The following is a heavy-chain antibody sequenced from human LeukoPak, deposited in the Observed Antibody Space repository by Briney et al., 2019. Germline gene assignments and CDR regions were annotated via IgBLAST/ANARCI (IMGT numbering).Heavy chain of an antibody. Sequence: PGGSLRLSCAASGFTFSNYEMHWVRQAPGKGLEWVSYISSSGSDIYYADSVKGRFTISRDNAKNSLYLQMNSLRAEDTAVYYCAYGSYYYMDVWGKGTTVTISS. CDR3: AYGSYYYMDV. CDR2: ISSSGSDI. D-gene: IGHD4-17*01. CDR1: GFTFSNYE. J-gene: IGHJ6*03. V-gene: IGHV3-48*03.